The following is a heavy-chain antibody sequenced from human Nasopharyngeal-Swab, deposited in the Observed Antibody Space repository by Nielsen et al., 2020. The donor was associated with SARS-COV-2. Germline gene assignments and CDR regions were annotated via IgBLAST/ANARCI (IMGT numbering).Heavy chain of an antibody. J-gene: IGHJ6*02. D-gene: IGHD1-7*01. CDR1: GYTFTSYG. V-gene: IGHV1-18*01. Sequence: ASVKVSCKASGYTFTSYGISWVRQAPGQGLEWMGWISAYNGNTNYAQKLQGRVTMTTDTSTSTAYMELRSLRSDDTAVYYCARDRRTTCYYYGMDVWGQGTTVTVSS. CDR2: ISAYNGNT. CDR3: ARDRRTTCYYYGMDV.